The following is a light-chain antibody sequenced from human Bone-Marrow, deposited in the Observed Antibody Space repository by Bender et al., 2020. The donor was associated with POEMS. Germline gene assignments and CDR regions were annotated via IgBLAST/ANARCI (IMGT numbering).Light chain of an antibody. CDR2: EVT. CDR1: SSDVGRYKY. Sequence: QSALTQPPSASGSPGQSVTISCTGTSSDVGRYKYVSWYQQLPGKAPKLLIYEVTKRPSGVSNRFSGSKSGNTASLTISGLQAEDEADYYCSSYSSSSTPRVFGGGTKLTVL. V-gene: IGLV2-14*03. J-gene: IGLJ3*02. CDR3: SSYSSSSTPRV.